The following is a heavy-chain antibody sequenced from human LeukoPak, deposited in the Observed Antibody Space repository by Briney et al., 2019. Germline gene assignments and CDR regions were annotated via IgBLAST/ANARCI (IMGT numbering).Heavy chain of an antibody. V-gene: IGHV6-1*01. Sequence: SQTLSLTCAISGDSVSINSAAWNWIRQSPSRGLEWLGRTYQRSKWYNDYAVSVKSRITINPDISKNQFSLQLNSVTPEDTAVYYCARSPSPYSSGWYFDYWGQGTLVTVST. CDR3: ARSPSPYSSGWYFDY. J-gene: IGHJ4*02. D-gene: IGHD6-19*01. CDR2: TYQRSKWYN. CDR1: GDSVSINSAA.